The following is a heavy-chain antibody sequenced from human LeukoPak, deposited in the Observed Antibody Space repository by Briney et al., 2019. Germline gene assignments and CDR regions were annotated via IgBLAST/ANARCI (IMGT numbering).Heavy chain of an antibody. CDR3: AKNSLGCGGDCFFDY. J-gene: IGHJ4*02. V-gene: IGHV3-23*01. CDR2: ISGSGGST. Sequence: GRSLRLSCAASGFTFISSAMHWVRQAPGKGLEWVSVISGSGGSTYYADSVKGRFTISRDNSKNTLYLQMNSLRAEDTAVYYCAKNSLGCGGDCFFDYWGQGTLVTVSS. D-gene: IGHD2-21*02. CDR1: GFTFISSA.